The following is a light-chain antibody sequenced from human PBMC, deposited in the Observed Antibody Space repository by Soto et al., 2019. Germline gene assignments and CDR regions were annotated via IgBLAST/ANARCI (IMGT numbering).Light chain of an antibody. V-gene: IGKV3-20*01. CDR2: GAS. J-gene: IGKJ2*01. CDR1: QSVRNSY. CDR3: QQYGSSPYT. Sequence: EILLTQSPGTLSLSPGERATLSCRASQSVRNSYLAWYQQKPGQAPRLLIYGASGRATGIPDRFSGSGSGTAFTLTISRLEPEDFAVYYSQQYGSSPYTFGQGTKLEI.